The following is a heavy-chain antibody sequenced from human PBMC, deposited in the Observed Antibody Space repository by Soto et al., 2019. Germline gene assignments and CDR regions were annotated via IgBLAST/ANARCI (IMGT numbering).Heavy chain of an antibody. CDR1: GFSFTSYW. CDR2: IFPDDSDT. V-gene: IGHV5-51*01. D-gene: IGHD3-16*01. CDR3: VRRGREYDRSFWFGP. J-gene: IGHJ5*02. Sequence: EVQLVPSGAEVKKPGESLKISCKGSGFSFTSYWIAWVRQMPGKGLEWMGIIFPDDSDTRYSPSFQGQVTISADKSISTAYLQWSSLKASDTAMYYCVRRGREYDRSFWFGPWGQGTLVTVSS.